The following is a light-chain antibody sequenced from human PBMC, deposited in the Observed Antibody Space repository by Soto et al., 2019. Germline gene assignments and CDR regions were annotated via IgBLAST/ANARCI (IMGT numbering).Light chain of an antibody. Sequence: EIVLTHSPGTLSLSPGERATLSCRARRSVTTSFLAWYQQKPGQAPRLLIFPASSRATGIPDRFSGSGSGTDFALTISRLEPEDFAVYYCQHYGRSPTFGQGTKVEIK. V-gene: IGKV3-20*01. CDR2: PAS. CDR1: RSVTTSF. CDR3: QHYGRSPT. J-gene: IGKJ1*01.